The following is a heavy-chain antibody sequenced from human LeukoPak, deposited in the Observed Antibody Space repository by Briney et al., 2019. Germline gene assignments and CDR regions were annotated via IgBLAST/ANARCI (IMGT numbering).Heavy chain of an antibody. CDR2: IYTNGRT. V-gene: IGHV4-4*07. J-gene: IGHJ4*02. CDR3: AGDGYRTTWYYY. Sequence: SETLSLTCTVSGGSISSYYWSWIRQPAGKGLEWIGHIYTNGRTDYNPSLKSRVTISVDKAKNQLSLKLTSVTTADTAVYYCAGDGYRTTWYYYWGQGTPVTVSS. CDR1: GGSISSYY. D-gene: IGHD6-13*01.